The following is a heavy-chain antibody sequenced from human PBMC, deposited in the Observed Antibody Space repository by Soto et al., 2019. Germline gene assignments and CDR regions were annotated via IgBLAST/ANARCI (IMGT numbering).Heavy chain of an antibody. J-gene: IGHJ3*02. D-gene: IGHD2-8*02. CDR1: GFSFGTYV. CDR2: ISGSGGRV. Sequence: EVQLLESGGGMVEPRGSLKLSCAASGFSFGTYVMNWVRQAPGKGLEWVSGISGSGGRVYSADSVKGRFTISRDNSRNTLYLQMNSLRAEDTAIYYCAMTRLYYTGPNDYHRDALDIWGQGTQVIVSS. CDR3: AMTRLYYTGPNDYHRDALDI. V-gene: IGHV3-23*01.